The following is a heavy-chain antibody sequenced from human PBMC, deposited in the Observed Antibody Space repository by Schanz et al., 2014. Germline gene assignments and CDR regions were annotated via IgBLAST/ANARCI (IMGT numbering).Heavy chain of an antibody. V-gene: IGHV3-23*03. Sequence: EVHLLESGGGLVQPGGSLRLSCAASGFTFSSYAMSWVRQAPGKGLEWVSIIFTDGRTYYADSVKGRFTISRDNSKNTVYIQMNSLRAEDTAVYYCAKGRFGELSAFDIWGQGTMVTVSS. CDR3: AKGRFGELSAFDI. CDR2: IIFTDGRT. J-gene: IGHJ3*02. CDR1: GFTFSSYA. D-gene: IGHD3-10*01.